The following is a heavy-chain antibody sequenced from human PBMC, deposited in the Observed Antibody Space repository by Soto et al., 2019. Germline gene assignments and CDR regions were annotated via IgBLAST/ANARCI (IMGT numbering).Heavy chain of an antibody. CDR1: GGSFSGYY. CDR3: ARTSDYDILTVYYPDWFDP. D-gene: IGHD3-9*01. Sequence: SETLSLTCAVYGGSFSGYYWSWIRQPPGKGLEWIGEINHSGSTNYNPSLKSRVTISVDTSKNQFSLKLSSVTAADTAVYYCARTSDYDILTVYYPDWFDPWGQGTLVTVSS. J-gene: IGHJ5*02. V-gene: IGHV4-34*01. CDR2: INHSGST.